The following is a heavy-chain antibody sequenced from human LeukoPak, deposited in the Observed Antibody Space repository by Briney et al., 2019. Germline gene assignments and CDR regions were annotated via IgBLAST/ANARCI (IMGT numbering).Heavy chain of an antibody. D-gene: IGHD2-21*02. CDR1: GFTLSNYA. CDR2: ISSSSTYI. J-gene: IGHJ4*02. CDR3: VKNGCGGDCYGDY. Sequence: GGSLRLSCAASGFTLSNYAMNWVRQAPGKGLEWVSSISSSSTYIYYADSVKGRFTISRDNSKNTLYVQMNSLRAEDTAVYYCVKNGCGGDCYGDYWGQGILVTVSS. V-gene: IGHV3-23*01.